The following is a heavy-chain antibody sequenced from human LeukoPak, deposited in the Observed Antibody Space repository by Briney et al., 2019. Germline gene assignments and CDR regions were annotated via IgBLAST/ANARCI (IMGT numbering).Heavy chain of an antibody. Sequence: QSGGSLRLSCTASGFSFTNYNMNWVRQAPGKGLEWISYISSSSSVKQYADNVKGRFTVSRDNAKNSLYLQINSLRAEDTAIYYCARDHVDGGGGSSRRGDYWGQGTLVTVSS. J-gene: IGHJ4*02. CDR1: GFSFTNYN. V-gene: IGHV3-48*01. D-gene: IGHD2-21*01. CDR3: ARDHVDGGGGSSRRGDY. CDR2: ISSSSSVK.